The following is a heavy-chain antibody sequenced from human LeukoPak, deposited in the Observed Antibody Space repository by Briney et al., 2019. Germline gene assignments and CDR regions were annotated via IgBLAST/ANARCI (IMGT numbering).Heavy chain of an antibody. D-gene: IGHD3-22*01. Sequence: PSETLSLTCTVSGGSISSGGYYWSWIRQHPGKGLEWIGYIYYSGSTYYNPSLKSRVTISVDTSKNQFSLKLSSVTAADTAVYYCARVNYYYDSSGYSNWFDPWGQGTLVTASS. CDR2: IYYSGST. V-gene: IGHV4-31*03. CDR3: ARVNYYYDSSGYSNWFDP. J-gene: IGHJ5*02. CDR1: GGSISSGGYY.